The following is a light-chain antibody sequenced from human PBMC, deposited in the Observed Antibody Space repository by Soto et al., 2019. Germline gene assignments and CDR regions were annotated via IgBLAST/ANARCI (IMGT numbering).Light chain of an antibody. CDR1: RSLYTN. CDR2: AAS. Sequence: EIVLTQSPATQSVSPGETATLSCRASRSLYTNLAWYQQKPGQTPRVLIYAASTRATGIPGRFTGIGSGTEFTLTISSLQSEDFAVYYCQQYHQWPITFGQGTRLEI. CDR3: QQYHQWPIT. J-gene: IGKJ5*01. V-gene: IGKV3-15*01.